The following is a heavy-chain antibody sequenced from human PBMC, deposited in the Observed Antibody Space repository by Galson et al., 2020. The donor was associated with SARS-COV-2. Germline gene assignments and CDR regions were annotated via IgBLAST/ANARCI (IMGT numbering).Heavy chain of an antibody. CDR3: AKDIEREYSGYPNYYTYGRNG. Sequence: GGSLRLSCAASGFTFDDYAMHWVRQAPGKGLEWVSGISWNSGSIGYADSVKGRFTISRDNAKNSLYLQMNSLRAEDTALNYFAKDIEREYSGYPNYYTYGRNGWGQGTTVTISS. V-gene: IGHV3-9*01. CDR1: GFTFDDYA. J-gene: IGHJ6*02. CDR2: ISWNSGSI. D-gene: IGHD5-12*01.